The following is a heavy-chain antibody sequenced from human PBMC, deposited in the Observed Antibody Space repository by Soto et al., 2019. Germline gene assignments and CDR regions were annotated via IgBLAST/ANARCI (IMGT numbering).Heavy chain of an antibody. D-gene: IGHD6-19*01. CDR2: ISYDGSNK. Sequence: GGSLRLSCAASGFTFSSYGMHWVRQAPGKGLEWVAVISYDGSNKYYADSVKGRFTISRDNSKNTLYLQMNSLRAEDTAVYYCAKGKVAVAGHLGKIDYWGQGTLVTVSS. J-gene: IGHJ4*02. CDR1: GFTFSSYG. CDR3: AKGKVAVAGHLGKIDY. V-gene: IGHV3-30*18.